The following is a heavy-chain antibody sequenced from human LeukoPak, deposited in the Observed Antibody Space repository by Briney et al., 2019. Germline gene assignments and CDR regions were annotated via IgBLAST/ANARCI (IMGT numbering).Heavy chain of an antibody. J-gene: IGHJ4*02. CDR1: GFTFSSYA. D-gene: IGHD4-23*01. V-gene: IGHV3-23*01. CDR2: ISAGGGST. Sequence: GGSLTLSCAASGFTFSSYAMSWVRQAPGKGLEWVSAISAGGGSTYYADPVKGRFTISRDNSKNTLYLQMNSLRAEDTAVYYCAKAAGATVITDFDYWGQGTLVTVSS. CDR3: AKAAGATVITDFDY.